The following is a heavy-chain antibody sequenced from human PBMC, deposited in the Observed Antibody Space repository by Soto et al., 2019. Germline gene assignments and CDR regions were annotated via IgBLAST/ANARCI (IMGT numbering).Heavy chain of an antibody. D-gene: IGHD6-13*01. CDR2: IYPGDSDT. Sequence: GESLKISCKGSGYSFTSYWIGWVRQMPGKGLEWVGIIYPGDSDTRYSPSFQGQVTISADKSISTAYLQWSSLKASDTAMYYCARSAVGAGTLGYCCYGMDVWGQGTTVTVS. J-gene: IGHJ6*02. CDR3: ARSAVGAGTLGYCCYGMDV. V-gene: IGHV5-51*01. CDR1: GYSFTSYW.